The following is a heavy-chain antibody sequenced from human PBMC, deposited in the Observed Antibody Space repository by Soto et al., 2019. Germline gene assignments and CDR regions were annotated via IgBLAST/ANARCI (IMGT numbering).Heavy chain of an antibody. Sequence: QVQLVQSGAEVKKPGASVKVSCKASGYTFTRYGINWVRQAPGQGLEWMGWISGYNDNTRSAQRFQGRVTMTTDTSTSTAYMELRSLRSEDTAVYYCAMNFPYDIKGDLDYWGQGTLVTVSS. J-gene: IGHJ4*02. V-gene: IGHV1-18*01. D-gene: IGHD3-22*01. CDR3: AMNFPYDIKGDLDY. CDR2: ISGYNDNT. CDR1: GYTFTRYG.